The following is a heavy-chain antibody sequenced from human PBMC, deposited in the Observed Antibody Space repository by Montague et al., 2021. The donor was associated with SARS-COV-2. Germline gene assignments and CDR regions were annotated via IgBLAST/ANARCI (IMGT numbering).Heavy chain of an antibody. CDR3: AKVGTAAAGTTFSRYFQH. V-gene: IGHV3-9*01. CDR1: GFTFEDYA. Sequence: RLSCAASGFTFEDYAMHWVRQAPGKGLEWVSGISWDSGSIGYADSVKGRFSISRDNAKNSLYLQMNSLRAEDTALYYCAKVGTAAAGTTFSRYFQHWGQGTLVTVSS. CDR2: ISWDSGSI. D-gene: IGHD6-13*01. J-gene: IGHJ1*01.